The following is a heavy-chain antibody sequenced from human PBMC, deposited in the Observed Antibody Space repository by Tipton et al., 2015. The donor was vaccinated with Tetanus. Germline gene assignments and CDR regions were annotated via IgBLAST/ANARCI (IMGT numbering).Heavy chain of an antibody. V-gene: IGHV4-4*07. CDR3: ARGKKYYYDSSGYSMDV. CDR1: GGSISSYY. Sequence: TLSLTCTVSGGSISSYYWSWIRQPAGKGLEWIGRIYTSGSTNYNPSLKSRVTMSVDTSKNHFSLKLSSVTAADTAVYYCARGKKYYYDSSGYSMDVWGQGTTVTVSS. D-gene: IGHD3-22*01. J-gene: IGHJ6*02. CDR2: IYTSGST.